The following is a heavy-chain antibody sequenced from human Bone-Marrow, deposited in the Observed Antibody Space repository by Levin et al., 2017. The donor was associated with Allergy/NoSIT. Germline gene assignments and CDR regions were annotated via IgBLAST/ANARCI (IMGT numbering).Heavy chain of an antibody. V-gene: IGHV1-2*02. J-gene: IGHJ4*01. CDR3: AQASPPDSLWSCHFAL. CDR2: IHPRHGGT. CDR1: GYNFTDHN. Sequence: GESLKISCKSSGYNFTDHNVLWARQAPGQGFEWMGWIHPRHGGTKSAQKFQGRLTMTRDTSISTVYMELSSLTSDDTAVYSCAQASPPDSLWSCHFALWGQGTLVAVSS. D-gene: IGHD3-3*01.